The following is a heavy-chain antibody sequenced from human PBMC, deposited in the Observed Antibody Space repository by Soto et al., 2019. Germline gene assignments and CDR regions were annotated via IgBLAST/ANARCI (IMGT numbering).Heavy chain of an antibody. V-gene: IGHV4-31*03. D-gene: IGHD2-2*01. CDR2: THYSGT. J-gene: IGHJ4*02. CDR1: GGSISSGGYY. Sequence: QVQLQESGPGLVKPPQTLSLTCTVSGGSISSGGYYWSWIRQHPGKGLEWIGYTHYSGTYYNPSLKGRASISGDTSKNQFSLKLGSVTAADTAVYYCARVGGDTTSSFDYWGQGTLVTVSS. CDR3: ARVGGDTTSSFDY.